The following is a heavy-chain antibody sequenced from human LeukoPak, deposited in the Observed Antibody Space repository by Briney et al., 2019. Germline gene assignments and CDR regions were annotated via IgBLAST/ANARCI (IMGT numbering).Heavy chain of an antibody. CDR2: ISAYNGNT. CDR3: ASSSSGSWYYYGMDV. J-gene: IGHJ6*02. CDR1: GYTFTSYG. V-gene: IGHV1-18*01. Sequence: ASVKVSCKASGYTFTSYGISWVRQAPGQGLEWMGWISAYNGNTNYAQKLQGRVTMTTDTSTSTAYMELRSLRSDDTAVYYCASSSSGSWYYYGMDVWGQGTTVTVSS. D-gene: IGHD6-13*01.